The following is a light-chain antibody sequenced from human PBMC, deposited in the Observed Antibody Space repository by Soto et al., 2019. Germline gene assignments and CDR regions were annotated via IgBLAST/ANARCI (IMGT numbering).Light chain of an antibody. CDR2: DAS. J-gene: IGKJ1*01. CDR1: QDISNC. CDR3: QQTYTSRPWT. V-gene: IGKV1-39*01. Sequence: DIQMTQSPSSLSASVGDRVTITCQASQDISNCLNWYQQKPGKAPKLLIYDASKLETGVPSRFSGSGSGTDFTLTISSLQPEDFATYYCQQTYTSRPWTFGRGTKVDIK.